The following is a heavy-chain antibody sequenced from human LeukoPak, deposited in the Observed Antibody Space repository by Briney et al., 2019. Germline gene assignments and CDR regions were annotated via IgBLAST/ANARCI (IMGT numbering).Heavy chain of an antibody. Sequence: GGSLRLSCAASGFTFSSYSMNWVRQAPGKGLEWVSSISSSSGYIYYADSVKGRFTISRDNAKNSLYLQMNSLRAEDTAVYYCARDLTTVTGGGYWGQGTLVTVSS. CDR3: ARDLTTVTGGGY. J-gene: IGHJ4*02. D-gene: IGHD4-11*01. CDR2: ISSSSGYI. CDR1: GFTFSSYS. V-gene: IGHV3-21*01.